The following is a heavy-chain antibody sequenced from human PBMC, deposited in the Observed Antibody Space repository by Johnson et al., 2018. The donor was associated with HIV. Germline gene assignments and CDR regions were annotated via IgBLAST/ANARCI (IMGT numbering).Heavy chain of an antibody. CDR3: ARGVPIAAAGHDAFDI. CDR1: GFTFSSYD. Sequence: EQLVESGGGLVQPGGSPRLSCAASGFTFSSYDMHWVRQATGQGLEWVSAIGTAGDTYYPGSVKGRFTISRENAKNSLYLQMNSLRAGDTAVYYCARGVPIAAAGHDAFDIWGQGTMVTVSS. V-gene: IGHV3-13*01. D-gene: IGHD6-13*01. CDR2: IGTAGDT. J-gene: IGHJ3*02.